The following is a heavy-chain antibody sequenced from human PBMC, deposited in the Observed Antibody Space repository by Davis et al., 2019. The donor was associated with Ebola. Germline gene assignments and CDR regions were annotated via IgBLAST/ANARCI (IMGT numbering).Heavy chain of an antibody. CDR1: GYTFTRYG. V-gene: IGHV1-18*01. J-gene: IGHJ5*02. D-gene: IGHD3-10*01. CDR2: ISAYNGNT. Sequence: AASVKVSCKASGYTFTRYGISWVRQAPGQGLDWMGWISAYNGNTNNAQNLPGRVTMTTDTSTSTAYMEVRSLRYDDTAVYYCARAVTMVLPSGWFDPWGQGTLVTVSS. CDR3: ARAVTMVLPSGWFDP.